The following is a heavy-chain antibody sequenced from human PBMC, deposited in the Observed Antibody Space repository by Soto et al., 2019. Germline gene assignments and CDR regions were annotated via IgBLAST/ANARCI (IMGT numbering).Heavy chain of an antibody. V-gene: IGHV4-39*02. Sequence: SWTLSLTCSFSVGSINYNSYYWGWIRQPPGKGLEWVGGIFYTGTTYYSPSLKDRVTISVDTSKNSFSLNLASVTAADTAVYFCARLVVVAPVANAWGQGTLVTVSS. CDR3: ARLVVVAPVANA. D-gene: IGHD2-2*01. CDR1: VGSINYNSYY. J-gene: IGHJ5*02. CDR2: IFYTGTT.